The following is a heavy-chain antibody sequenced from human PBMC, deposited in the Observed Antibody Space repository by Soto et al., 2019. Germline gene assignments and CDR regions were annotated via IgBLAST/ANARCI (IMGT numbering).Heavy chain of an antibody. CDR3: AKDMYWMGMTTVHYFHS. CDR1: GFTFSSYA. V-gene: IGHV3-30-3*01. D-gene: IGHD4-17*01. CDR2: ISYDGSDK. Sequence: GGFLRHSCAASGFTFSSYAMHWVRQAPGKGLEWVALISYDGSDKDYADSVKGRFTISRDNSRNTLFLQMNSLRPEDTALYYCAKDMYWMGMTTVHYFHSSCQGTQVTVS. J-gene: IGHJ4*02.